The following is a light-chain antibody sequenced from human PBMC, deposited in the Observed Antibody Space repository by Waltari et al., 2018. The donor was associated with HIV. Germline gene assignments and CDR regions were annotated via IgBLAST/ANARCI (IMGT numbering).Light chain of an antibody. Sequence: QSALTQPASVSGSLGQSISISCSGSSSDLGLYNLVSWYQVSPGKAPKLIIHEVNKRPSGVSDRYSGSKSGKTASLTISGLQTEDEADYYCCSYAGDSNYVFGTWTKVTVL. CDR3: CSYAGDSNYV. V-gene: IGLV2-23*02. CDR2: EVN. J-gene: IGLJ1*01. CDR1: SSDLGLYNL.